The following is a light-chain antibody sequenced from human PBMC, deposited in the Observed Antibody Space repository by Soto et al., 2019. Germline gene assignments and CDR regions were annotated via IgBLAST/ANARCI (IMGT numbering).Light chain of an antibody. CDR3: SLYTDSSTYV. V-gene: IGLV2-14*01. CDR1: SSDVGGYNY. J-gene: IGLJ1*01. Sequence: QSALTQPASVSGSPGQSITISCTGTSSDVGGYNYVSWYQQHTGKAPKLMIYEVSNRPPGVSNLFLGSKSGNTASLTISWLQAADEADYYCSLYTDSSTYVFAAGTKLT. CDR2: EVS.